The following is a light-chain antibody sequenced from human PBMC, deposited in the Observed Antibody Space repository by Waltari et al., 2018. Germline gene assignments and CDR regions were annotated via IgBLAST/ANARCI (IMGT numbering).Light chain of an antibody. J-gene: IGKJ4*01. CDR2: MGS. V-gene: IGKV2-28*01. CDR1: QSLLYRNGNNY. Sequence: DLVMTQSPLSLPVTPGEPAAISCRSSQSLLYRNGNNYLNWYLQKPGQSPQVLIYMGSNRASGVPDRFSGTGSGTDFTLKISRVEAEDVGVYYCMQGLQWPLTFGEGTKVEIK. CDR3: MQGLQWPLT.